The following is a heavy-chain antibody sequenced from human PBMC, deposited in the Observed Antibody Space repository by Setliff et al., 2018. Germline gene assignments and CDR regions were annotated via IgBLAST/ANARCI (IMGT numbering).Heavy chain of an antibody. Sequence: SETLSLTCTVSGGSIGSGNYYWSWIRQPAGKGLEWIGHIYTSGSTNYNPSLKSRVTISVDTSKNQFSLKLSSVTAADTAVYYCARESDDFWSGYYFDSWGQGTLVTVSS. CDR3: ARESDDFWSGYYFDS. V-gene: IGHV4-61*09. CDR1: GGSIGSGNYY. D-gene: IGHD3-3*01. J-gene: IGHJ4*02. CDR2: IYTSGST.